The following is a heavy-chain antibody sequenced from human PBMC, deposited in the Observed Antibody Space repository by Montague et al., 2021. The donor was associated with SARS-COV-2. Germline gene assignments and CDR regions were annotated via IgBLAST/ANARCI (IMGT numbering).Heavy chain of an antibody. Sequence: SETLSLTCTVSGGSISSSSYYWGWIRQPPGKGLVWIVSIYYSGSTYYNPSLKSRVTISVDTSKNQFSLKLSSVTAADTAVYYCASSYYYDSSGYYSHDALDIWGQGTMVTVSS. D-gene: IGHD3-22*01. CDR2: IYYSGST. J-gene: IGHJ3*02. CDR3: ASSYYYDSSGYYSHDALDI. CDR1: GGSISSSSYY. V-gene: IGHV4-39*01.